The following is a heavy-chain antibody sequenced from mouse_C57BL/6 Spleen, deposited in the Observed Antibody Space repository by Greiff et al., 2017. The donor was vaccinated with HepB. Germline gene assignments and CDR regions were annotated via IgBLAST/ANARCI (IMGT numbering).Heavy chain of an antibody. CDR2: IYHGDGGT. Sequence: QVQLKESGPELVKPGASVKISCKASGYPFSSSWMNWVKQRPGKGLEWIGRIYHGDGGTNYNGKFKGTATLTAYKSSSTAYMKLSSLTSEDSAVYFCARVDYGSSAFDYWGQGTTLTVSS. CDR3: ARVDYGSSAFDY. J-gene: IGHJ2*01. CDR1: GYPFSSSW. D-gene: IGHD1-1*01. V-gene: IGHV1-82*01.